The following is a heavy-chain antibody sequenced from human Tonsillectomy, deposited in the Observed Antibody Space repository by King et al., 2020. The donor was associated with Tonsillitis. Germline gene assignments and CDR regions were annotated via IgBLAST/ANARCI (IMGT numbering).Heavy chain of an antibody. J-gene: IGHJ4*02. V-gene: IGHV4-34*01. CDR2: INHSGST. Sequence: VQLQQWGAGLLKPSETLSLTCAVYGGSFSGYFWNWIRQPPGKGLGWIGEINHSGSTNYNPSLKSRVTISVDTSKNQFSLKLSSVTAADTAVYYCARGPDCRSTSCAIDYWGQGTLVTVSS. CDR1: GGSFSGYF. CDR3: ARGPDCRSTSCAIDY. D-gene: IGHD2-2*01.